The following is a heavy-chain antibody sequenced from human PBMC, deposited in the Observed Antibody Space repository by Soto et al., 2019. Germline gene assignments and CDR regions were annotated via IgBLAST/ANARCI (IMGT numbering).Heavy chain of an antibody. CDR3: ARGTYYDFWSGYYTDYYSGMDV. D-gene: IGHD3-3*01. CDR1: GGTFSSYA. J-gene: IGHJ6*02. CDR2: IIPIFGTA. Sequence: QVQLVQSGAEVKKPGSSVKVSCKASGGTFSSYAISWVRQAPGQGLEWMGGIIPIFGTANYAQKFQGRVTITADEYTSTAYKVLSSLRSEDTAVYYCARGTYYDFWSGYYTDYYSGMDVWGQGTTVTVSS. V-gene: IGHV1-69*01.